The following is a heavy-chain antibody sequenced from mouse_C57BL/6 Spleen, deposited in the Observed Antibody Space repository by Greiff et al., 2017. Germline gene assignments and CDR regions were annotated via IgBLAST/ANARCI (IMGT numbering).Heavy chain of an antibody. CDR3: ARPFYYGSSYWYFDV. Sequence: VQLQQSGPELVKPGASVKIPCKASGYTFTDYNMDWVKQSHGKSLEWIGDINPNNGGTIYNQKFKGKATLTVDKSSSTAYMELRSLTSEDTAVYDCARPFYYGSSYWYFDVWGTGTTVTVSA. CDR1: GYTFTDYN. CDR2: INPNNGGT. J-gene: IGHJ1*03. D-gene: IGHD1-1*01. V-gene: IGHV1-18*01.